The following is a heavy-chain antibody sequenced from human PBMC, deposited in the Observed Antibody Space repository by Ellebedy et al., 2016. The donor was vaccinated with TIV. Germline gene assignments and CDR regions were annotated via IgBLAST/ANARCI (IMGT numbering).Heavy chain of an antibody. J-gene: IGHJ4*02. CDR2: IFHSGST. D-gene: IGHD3-22*01. CDR3: ARSPGYYYDSSGYYGGH. Sequence: SETLSLTCAVSRGSISSDNWWSWVRQPPGKGLEWIGEIFHSGSTTYNRSLTSRVTISVDKSKNQFSLNLTSVTAADTAVYYCARSPGYYYDSSGYYGGHWGQGTLVTVSS. CDR1: RGSISSDNW. V-gene: IGHV4-4*02.